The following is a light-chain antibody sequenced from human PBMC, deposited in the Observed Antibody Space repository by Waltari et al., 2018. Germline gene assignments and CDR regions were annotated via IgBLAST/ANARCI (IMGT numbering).Light chain of an antibody. CDR2: MGS. V-gene: IGKV2-28*01. CDR3: MQQLQTPRS. J-gene: IGKJ3*01. Sequence: DIVMTQSPLSLPVTPGESASFSCRSSQSLLHSNGKNYLDWYVQKPGQSPQLLICMGSNRASGVPDRFSGSGSGTDFKLEISRVEPEDVGIYYCMQQLQTPRSFGPGTKVEIK. CDR1: QSLLHSNGKNY.